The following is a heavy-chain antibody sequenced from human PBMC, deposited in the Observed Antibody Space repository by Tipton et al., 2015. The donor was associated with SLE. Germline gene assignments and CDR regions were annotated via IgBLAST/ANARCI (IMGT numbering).Heavy chain of an antibody. CDR2: MYYSGST. Sequence: TLSLTCTVSGDSISSDHWSWIRQPPGKGLEWIGYMYYSGSTKYNPSLKSRVTISVDTPKNQFSLKLSSVTAADTAVYYCARANDFWPPYMDVWGKGTTVTISS. J-gene: IGHJ6*03. CDR1: GDSISSDH. D-gene: IGHD3-3*01. CDR3: ARANDFWPPYMDV. V-gene: IGHV4-59*08.